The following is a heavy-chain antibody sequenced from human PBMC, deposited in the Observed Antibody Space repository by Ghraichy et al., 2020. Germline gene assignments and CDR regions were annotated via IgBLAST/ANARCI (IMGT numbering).Heavy chain of an antibody. D-gene: IGHD3-3*01. Sequence: SETLSLTCAVSGGSISSGGYSWSWIRQPPGKGLEWIGYIYHSGSTYYNPSLKSRVTISVDRSKNQFSLKLSSVTAADTAVYYCARAKIDDFWSGYYTGRGHFDYWGQGTLVTVSS. CDR2: IYHSGST. V-gene: IGHV4-30-2*01. J-gene: IGHJ4*02. CDR1: GGSISSGGYS. CDR3: ARAKIDDFWSGYYTGRGHFDY.